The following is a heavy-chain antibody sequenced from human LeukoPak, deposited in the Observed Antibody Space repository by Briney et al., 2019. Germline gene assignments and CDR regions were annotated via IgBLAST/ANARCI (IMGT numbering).Heavy chain of an antibody. CDR3: ARLHWWGPRFFDL. Sequence: PQTLSLTCTVSGGSPKSNATYWAFIRHPPGKGLQWITRIYYSGRTYYNPSLWSRVTLSLDTAKNQFSLDLNSATAADTAVYYCARLHWWGPRFFDLWGQGMLVTVSS. V-gene: IGHV4-39*07. CDR1: GGSPKSNATY. CDR2: IYYSGRT. D-gene: IGHD2-15*01. J-gene: IGHJ4*02.